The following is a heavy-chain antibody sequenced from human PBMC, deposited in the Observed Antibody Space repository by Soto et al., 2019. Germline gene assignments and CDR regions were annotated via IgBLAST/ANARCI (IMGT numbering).Heavy chain of an antibody. D-gene: IGHD6-6*01. CDR2: TDPSDSYT. J-gene: IGHJ6*02. CDR3: ARMGPEYSSSYYYYGMDV. V-gene: IGHV5-10-1*01. CDR1: GYSFTSYW. Sequence: GESLKISCKGSGYSFTSYWISWVRQMPGKGLEWMGRTDPSDSYTNYSPSFQGHVTISADKSISTAYLQWSSLKASDTAMYYCARMGPEYSSSYYYYGMDVWGQGTTVTVSS.